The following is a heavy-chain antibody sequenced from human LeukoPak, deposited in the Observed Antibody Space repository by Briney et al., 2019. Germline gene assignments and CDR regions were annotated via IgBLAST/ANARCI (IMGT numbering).Heavy chain of an antibody. CDR3: AKHITMVRGVIIRDFDY. D-gene: IGHD3-10*01. V-gene: IGHV3-23*01. J-gene: IGHJ4*02. CDR1: GFTFSSYA. Sequence: GGSLRLSCAASGFTFSSYAMSWVRQAPGKGLEWVSAISGSGGNIYYGDSVEGRFTISRDNSKNTLYLQMNGLRAEDTAVYYCAKHITMVRGVIIRDFDYWGQGTLVTVSS. CDR2: ISGSGGNI.